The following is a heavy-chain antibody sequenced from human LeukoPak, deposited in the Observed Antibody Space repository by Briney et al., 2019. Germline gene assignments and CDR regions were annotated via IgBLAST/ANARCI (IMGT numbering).Heavy chain of an antibody. J-gene: IGHJ5*02. V-gene: IGHV1-18*01. Sequence: ASVKVSCKASGYTFTSYGSSWVRQAPGQGLEWMGWISAYNGNTNYAQKLQGRVIMTTDTSRSTAYMERSGLTSDDTAVYYFARDLGSSATSTNWLDPWGQGTLVTVSS. CDR2: ISAYNGNT. CDR1: GYTFTSYG. D-gene: IGHD6-6*01. CDR3: ARDLGSSATSTNWLDP.